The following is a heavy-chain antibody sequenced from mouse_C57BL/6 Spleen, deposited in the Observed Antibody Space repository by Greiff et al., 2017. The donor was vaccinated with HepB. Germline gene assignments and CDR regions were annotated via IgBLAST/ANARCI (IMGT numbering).Heavy chain of an antibody. D-gene: IGHD1-1*01. V-gene: IGHV1-26*01. CDR1: GYTFTDYY. Sequence: EVQLQQSGPELVKPGASVKISCKASGYTFTDYYMNWVKQSHGKSLEWIGDINPNNGGTSYNQKFKGKATLPVDKSSSTAYMELRSLTSADSAVYYRSRSECYHSFHWYFDDWGTGTTVTVSS. CDR2: INPNNGGT. J-gene: IGHJ1*03. CDR3: SRSECYHSFHWYFDD.